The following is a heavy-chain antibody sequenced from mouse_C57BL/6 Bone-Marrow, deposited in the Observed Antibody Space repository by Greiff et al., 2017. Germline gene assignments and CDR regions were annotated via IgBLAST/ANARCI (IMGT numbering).Heavy chain of an antibody. CDR2: IYPGDGDT. CDR1: GYAFSSSW. D-gene: IGHD2-5*01. CDR3: ARSGYSNFLAY. Sequence: VQLVESGPELVKPGASVKISCKASGYAFSSSWMNWVKQRPGKGLEWIGRIYPGDGDTNYNGKFKGKATLTADKSSSTAYMQLSSLTSEDSAVYFCARSGYSNFLAYWGQGTLVTVSA. J-gene: IGHJ3*01. V-gene: IGHV1-82*01.